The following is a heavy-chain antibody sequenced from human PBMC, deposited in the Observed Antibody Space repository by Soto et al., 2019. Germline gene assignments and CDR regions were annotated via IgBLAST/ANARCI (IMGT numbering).Heavy chain of an antibody. J-gene: IGHJ6*02. CDR2: IYHSGNT. D-gene: IGHD6-19*01. V-gene: IGHV4-4*02. Sequence: PSETLSLTCAVSGGSISSSNWWSWVRQPPGKGLEWIGEIYHSGNTNYNPSLKSRVTISVDKSKNQFSLKLSSVTAADTAVYYCARGVGQWLVRGYYYYGMDVWGQGTTVTVSS. CDR3: ARGVGQWLVRGYYYYGMDV. CDR1: GGSISSSNW.